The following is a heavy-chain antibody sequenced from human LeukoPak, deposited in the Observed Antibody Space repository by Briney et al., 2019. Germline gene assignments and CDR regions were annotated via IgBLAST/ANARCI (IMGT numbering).Heavy chain of an antibody. Sequence: SVKVSCEASGGTFSSYAISWVRQAPGQGLEWMGGIIPMFASANYAQKFQARVTITADRSTSTAYMEMNSLTSEDTALYYCARDPYCTSTSCYGWFDPWGQGTLVTVSS. D-gene: IGHD2-2*01. CDR2: IIPMFASA. V-gene: IGHV1-69*06. J-gene: IGHJ5*02. CDR3: ARDPYCTSTSCYGWFDP. CDR1: GGTFSSYA.